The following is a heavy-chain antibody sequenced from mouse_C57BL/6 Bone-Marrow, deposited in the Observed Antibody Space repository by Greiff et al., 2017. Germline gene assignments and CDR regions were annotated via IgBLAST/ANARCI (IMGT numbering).Heavy chain of an antibody. D-gene: IGHD2-2*01. CDR2: IWTGGGT. Sequence: VQLQQSGPGLVAPSQSLSITCTVSGFSLTSYAISWVRQPPGKGLEWLGVIWTGGGTNYNSALKSRLGISKDNSKSQVFLKMNSLQTDDTARYYCARNLDGNDVGYFDVWGTGTTVTVSS. CDR1: GFSLTSYA. V-gene: IGHV2-9-1*01. J-gene: IGHJ1*03. CDR3: ARNLDGNDVGYFDV.